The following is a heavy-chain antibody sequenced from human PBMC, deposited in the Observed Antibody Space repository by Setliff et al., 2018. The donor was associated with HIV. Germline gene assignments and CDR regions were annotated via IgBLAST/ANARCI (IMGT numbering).Heavy chain of an antibody. V-gene: IGHV4-59*01. CDR2: IFSSGST. Sequence: SETLSLTCTVSGGSISSYYWGWIRQPPGKGLQWIGHIFSSGSTYYNPSLKSRVTISVDTSKNQFSLKLSSVTAADTAVYYCARGHMLITYYYYYYMDVWGKGTTVTVSS. J-gene: IGHJ6*03. D-gene: IGHD3-10*02. CDR1: GGSISSYY. CDR3: ARGHMLITYYYYYYMDV.